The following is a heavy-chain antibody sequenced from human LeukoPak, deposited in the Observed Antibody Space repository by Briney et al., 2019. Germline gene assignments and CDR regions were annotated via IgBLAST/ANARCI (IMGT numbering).Heavy chain of an antibody. CDR2: ITGSGGNT. V-gene: IGHV3-23*01. CDR1: GFIFSSYS. CDR3: AKAASSSWPSYYYGMDV. Sequence: GGSLRLSCAASGFIFSSYSMSWVRQAPGKGLEWVSVITGSGGNTYYADSVKGRFTISKDNSKNTVYLQMSSLRVDNTAVYYCAKAASSSWPSYYYGMDVWGQGTTVTVSS. J-gene: IGHJ6*02. D-gene: IGHD6-13*01.